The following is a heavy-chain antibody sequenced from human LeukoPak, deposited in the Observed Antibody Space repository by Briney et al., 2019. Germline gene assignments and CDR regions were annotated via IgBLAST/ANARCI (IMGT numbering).Heavy chain of an antibody. J-gene: IGHJ6*02. CDR2: IKEDGSEK. CDR1: GFMFSASW. CDR3: ARDQFGSSGRSYYYGMDV. Sequence: GGSLRLSCAASGFMFSASWMSWVRQAPGKGLERVANIKEDGSEKYYMDSVKGRLTISRDNAKNSLYLQMNSLRVEDTAVYYCARDQFGSSGRSYYYGMDVWGQGTTVTVSS. D-gene: IGHD6-19*01. V-gene: IGHV3-7*03.